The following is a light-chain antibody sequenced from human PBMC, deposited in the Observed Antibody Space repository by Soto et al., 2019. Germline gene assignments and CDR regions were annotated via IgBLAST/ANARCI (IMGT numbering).Light chain of an antibody. CDR3: QQYNAWPLT. CDR1: QSVSST. CDR2: GAS. J-gene: IGKJ4*01. Sequence: EVVMTQSPATLSVSPGERATLSCKASQSVSSTLAWYQQNPGQAPRLLIYGASTRADGIPARFSGSGSGTDFTLTISSLQSEDFAVYYCQQYNAWPLTSGGGTKVEIK. V-gene: IGKV3-15*01.